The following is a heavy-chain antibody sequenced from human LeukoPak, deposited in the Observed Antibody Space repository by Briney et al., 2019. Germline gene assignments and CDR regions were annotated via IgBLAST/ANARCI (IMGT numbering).Heavy chain of an antibody. CDR1: GYTFTSYA. D-gene: IGHD2-2*01. Sequence: GASVKVSCKASGYTFTSYAMNWVRQAPGQGLEWMGWINTNTGNPTYAQGFTGRFVFSLDTSVSTAYLQISSLKAEDTAVYYCARTRPTHCSSTSCHQKNWFDPWGQGTLVTVSS. V-gene: IGHV7-4-1*02. J-gene: IGHJ5*02. CDR3: ARTRPTHCSSTSCHQKNWFDP. CDR2: INTNTGNP.